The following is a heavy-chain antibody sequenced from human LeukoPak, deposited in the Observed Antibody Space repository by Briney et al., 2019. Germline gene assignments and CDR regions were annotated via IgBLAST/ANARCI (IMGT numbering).Heavy chain of an antibody. CDR3: AILSPITIFGVVYFDY. CDR2: IWYDGSNK. Sequence: GGSLRLSCAASGFTFSRYGMHWVRQAPGKGLEWVAVIWYDGSNKYYADSVKGRFTISRDNSKNTLYLQMNSLRAEDTAVYYCAILSPITIFGVVYFDYWGQGTLVTVSS. CDR1: GFTFSRYG. J-gene: IGHJ4*02. D-gene: IGHD3-3*01. V-gene: IGHV3-30*02.